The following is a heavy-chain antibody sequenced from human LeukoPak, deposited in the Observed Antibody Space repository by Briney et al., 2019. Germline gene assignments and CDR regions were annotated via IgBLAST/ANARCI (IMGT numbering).Heavy chain of an antibody. J-gene: IGHJ4*02. D-gene: IGHD6-19*01. CDR3: ARAGYSSGWFVPFDL. Sequence: KYGESLKISCKGSGYSFTSYWIGWVRQMPGKGLEWMGIIYPGDSDTTYSPSFQGQVTISADKSISTAYLQWSRLKASDTAMYYCARAGYSSGWFVPFDLWGQGTLVTVSS. CDR1: GYSFTSYW. V-gene: IGHV5-51*01. CDR2: IYPGDSDT.